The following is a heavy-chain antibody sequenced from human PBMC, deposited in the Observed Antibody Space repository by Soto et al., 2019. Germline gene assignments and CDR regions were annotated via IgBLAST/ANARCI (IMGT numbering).Heavy chain of an antibody. CDR1: GITLSTYG. D-gene: IGHD5-12*01. J-gene: IGHJ4*02. Sequence: QVQLVESGGGVVQPGRPLRLSCAASGITLSTYGMHWVRQAPGKGLEWVAVISYDGSNKYYADSVKGRFTIPRDKSKNTVYLQLNSLRAEDTAVYYCAKDPLAGYTTLWGQGALVTVSS. CDR3: AKDPLAGYTTL. CDR2: ISYDGSNK. V-gene: IGHV3-30*18.